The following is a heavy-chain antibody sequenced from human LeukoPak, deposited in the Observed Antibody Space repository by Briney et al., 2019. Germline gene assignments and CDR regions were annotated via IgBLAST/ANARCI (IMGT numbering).Heavy chain of an antibody. D-gene: IGHD3-16*01. J-gene: IGHJ4*02. CDR3: AKVDYDYVSPFDY. Sequence: GGSLRLSCAASGFTFSSYAMSWVRQAPGKGLEWVSAISGSGGSTYYADSVTGRFTISRDNSKNTLYLQMNSLRAEDTAVYYCAKVDYDYVSPFDYWGQGTLVTVSS. V-gene: IGHV3-23*01. CDR1: GFTFSSYA. CDR2: ISGSGGST.